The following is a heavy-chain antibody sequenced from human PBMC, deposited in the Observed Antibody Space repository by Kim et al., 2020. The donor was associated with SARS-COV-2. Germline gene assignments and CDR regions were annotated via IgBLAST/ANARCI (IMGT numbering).Heavy chain of an antibody. CDR2: IYHSGST. V-gene: IGHV4-4*02. J-gene: IGHJ3*02. CDR3: ARDPGLCSSTSCDGAFDI. D-gene: IGHD2-2*01. CDR1: GGSISSSNW. Sequence: SETLSLTCAVSGGSISSSNWWSWVRQPPGKGLEWIGEIYHSGSTNYNPSLKSRVTISVDKSKNQFSLKLSSVTAADTAVYYCARDPGLCSSTSCDGAFDIWGQGTMVTVSS.